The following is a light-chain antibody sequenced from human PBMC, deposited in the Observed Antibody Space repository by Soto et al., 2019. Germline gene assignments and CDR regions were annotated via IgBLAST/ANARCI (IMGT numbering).Light chain of an antibody. CDR2: EVT. V-gene: IGLV2-14*01. Sequence: QSALTQPASVSGSPGQSITISCTGTSSDVGAYNYVSWYQHHPGKVPKLLIYEVTNRPSGVSDRFSGSKSGNTASLTISGLQAEDEADYYCCSYAGSSTYVFGTGTKVTVL. CDR1: SSDVGAYNY. J-gene: IGLJ1*01. CDR3: CSYAGSSTYV.